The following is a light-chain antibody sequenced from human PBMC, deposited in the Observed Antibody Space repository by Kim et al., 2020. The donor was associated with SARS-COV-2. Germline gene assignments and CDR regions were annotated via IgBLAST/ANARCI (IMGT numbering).Light chain of an antibody. CDR3: QQYGSSPR. Sequence: WSPGERATLASRASQSVSSSYLVWYQQKPGQAPRLLIYVASTRATGIPDRFSGSGSGTDFTLTISSLEPEDFAVYYCQQYGSSPRFGQGTKLEIK. CDR1: QSVSSSY. J-gene: IGKJ2*03. CDR2: VAS. V-gene: IGKV3-20*01.